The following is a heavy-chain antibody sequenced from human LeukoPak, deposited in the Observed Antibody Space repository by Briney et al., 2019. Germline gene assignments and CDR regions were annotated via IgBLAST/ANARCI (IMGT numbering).Heavy chain of an antibody. CDR2: INPNSDGT. D-gene: IGHD6-6*01. CDR3: ARSSPLLYSSSSADYYYGMDV. CDR1: GSTFTGYY. Sequence: GASVKVSCKASGSTFTGYYIHWVRQAPGQGLEWMGWINPNSDGTNYAQKFQGRVTMTRDTSISTAYMELSRLRSDDTAVYYCARSSPLLYSSSSADYYYGMDVWGQGTTVTVSS. V-gene: IGHV1-2*02. J-gene: IGHJ6*02.